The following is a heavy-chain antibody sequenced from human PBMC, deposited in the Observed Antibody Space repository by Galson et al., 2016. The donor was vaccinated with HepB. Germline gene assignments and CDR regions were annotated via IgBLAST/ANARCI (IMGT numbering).Heavy chain of an antibody. V-gene: IGHV3-23*01. J-gene: IGHJ3*02. CDR1: GLSLSNYA. D-gene: IGHD4-17*01. CDR3: AKDRVSGYGDYSWGIFDI. Sequence: SLRLSCAASGLSLSNYAIHWGRQAPGKGLDWVSGIAASGDRKNYADSVRGRFIISRDNSNNKLFLQMNSLTTEETAIYFCAKDRVSGYGDYSWGIFDIWGRATEVTVAS. CDR2: IAASGDRK.